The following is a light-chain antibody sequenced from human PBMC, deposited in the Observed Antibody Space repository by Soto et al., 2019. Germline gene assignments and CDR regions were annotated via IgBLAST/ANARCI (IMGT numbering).Light chain of an antibody. Sequence: EIVMTQTPLALPVTPGETASSSCRSSQDLLDSDDGNTYLDWYLQKPGQSPQLLIYTLPYRASGAPDRFSVSGSGTDFTLKISRVEAEDVGVSYCMQRIDFPYIVGQRTKLEIK. CDR2: TLP. CDR3: MQRIDFPYI. J-gene: IGKJ2*01. CDR1: QDLLDSDDGNTY. V-gene: IGKV2-40*01.